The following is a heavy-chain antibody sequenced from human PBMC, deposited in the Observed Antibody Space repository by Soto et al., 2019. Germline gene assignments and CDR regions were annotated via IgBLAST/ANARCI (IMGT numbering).Heavy chain of an antibody. CDR2: ISRDGGTK. CDR3: PGEVASGY. V-gene: IGHV3-30*03. Sequence: QVQLVESGGGVVQPGRSLRLSCAASGFTVSSYGMHWVRQAPGKGLEWVAVISRDGGTKYYADSVKGRFPISRDNSRNTLFLEMNSLRGDDVAVYYCPGEVASGYWGQGTLVTVSS. CDR1: GFTVSSYG. J-gene: IGHJ4*02. D-gene: IGHD2-21*01.